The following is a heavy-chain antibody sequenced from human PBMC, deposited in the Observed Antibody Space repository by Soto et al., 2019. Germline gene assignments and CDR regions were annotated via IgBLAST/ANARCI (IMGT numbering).Heavy chain of an antibody. CDR2: ISGYNGDT. V-gene: IGHV1-18*01. J-gene: IGHJ6*02. Sequence: QGHLVQSGAEVKKPGASVKVSCKSSGYTFTRHGISGVRQAPEHGLECMGWISGYNGDTNYAQNLQDRVTMTIDTSTNTAYMELRSLTSDDTAVYYCANNGHPPYDYYGLDVWGQGTTVTVSS. D-gene: IGHD2-8*01. CDR3: ANNGHPPYDYYGLDV. CDR1: GYTFTRHG.